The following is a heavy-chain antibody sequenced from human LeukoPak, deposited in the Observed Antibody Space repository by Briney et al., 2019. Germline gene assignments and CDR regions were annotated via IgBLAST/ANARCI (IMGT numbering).Heavy chain of an antibody. CDR1: GFTFSSYA. J-gene: IGHJ3*02. CDR3: AKPNYGDYVEGAFDI. V-gene: IGHV3-23*01. CDR2: ISGSGGST. Sequence: GGSLRLSCAASGFTFSSYAMSWVRQASGKGLEWVSAISGSGGSTYYADSVKGRFTISRDNSKNTLYLQMNSLRAEDTAVYYCAKPNYGDYVEGAFDIWGQGTMVTVSS. D-gene: IGHD4-17*01.